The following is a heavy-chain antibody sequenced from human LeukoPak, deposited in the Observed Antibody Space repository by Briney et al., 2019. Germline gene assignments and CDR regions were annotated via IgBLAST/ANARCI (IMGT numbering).Heavy chain of an antibody. Sequence: GGSLRLSCTASGFTFSDYWMTWIRQAPGKGPEWVANIKQDGSQRYYVDSVRGRFTISRDNAKNSLFLQMNGLRAEDTAVYYCARRGGSSSRRSPIDYWGQGTLVTVSS. CDR1: GFTFSDYW. V-gene: IGHV3-7*01. D-gene: IGHD6-6*01. J-gene: IGHJ4*02. CDR2: IKQDGSQR. CDR3: ARRGGSSSRRSPIDY.